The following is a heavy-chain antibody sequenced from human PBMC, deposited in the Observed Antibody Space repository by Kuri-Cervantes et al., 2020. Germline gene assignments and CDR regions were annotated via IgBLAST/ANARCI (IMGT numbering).Heavy chain of an antibody. CDR1: GFTVSTNY. V-gene: IGHV3-53*01. CDR2: IYSGGST. D-gene: IGHD2-2*01. CDR3: ARGASTSGGIYYYYYYMDV. J-gene: IGHJ6*03. Sequence: GGSLRLSCAASGFTVSTNYMSWVRQAPGKGLEWVSVIYSGGSTYYADSVKGRFTISRDNSKNTLYLQMNSLRAEDTAVYYCARGASTSGGIYYYYYYMDVWGKGTTVTVSS.